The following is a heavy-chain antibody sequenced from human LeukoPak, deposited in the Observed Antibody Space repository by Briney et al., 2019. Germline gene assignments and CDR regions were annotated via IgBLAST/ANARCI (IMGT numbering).Heavy chain of an antibody. Sequence: ASVKVSCKASGYTFTSYGISWVRQAPGQGLEWMGRIIPILGIANYAQKFQGRVTITADKSTSTAYMELSSLRSEDTAVYYCARCTVRGVIGYWGQGTLVTVSS. CDR1: GYTFTSYG. CDR2: IIPILGIA. V-gene: IGHV1-69*04. D-gene: IGHD3-10*01. CDR3: ARCTVRGVIGY. J-gene: IGHJ4*02.